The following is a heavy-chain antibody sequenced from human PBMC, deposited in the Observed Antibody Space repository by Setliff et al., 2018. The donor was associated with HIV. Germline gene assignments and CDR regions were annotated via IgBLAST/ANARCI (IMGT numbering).Heavy chain of an antibody. CDR1: GDIFTSYY. Sequence: ASVKVSCKASGDIFTSYYMHWVRQAPGQGPEWMGVINPSGGSTSYAQKFQGRVTMTRDTSTSTAYMELRSLRSDDTAVYYCGRDRTPYYYDSSGFNWFDPWGQGTLVTAPQ. J-gene: IGHJ5*02. CDR3: GRDRTPYYYDSSGFNWFDP. V-gene: IGHV1-46*01. D-gene: IGHD3-22*01. CDR2: INPSGGST.